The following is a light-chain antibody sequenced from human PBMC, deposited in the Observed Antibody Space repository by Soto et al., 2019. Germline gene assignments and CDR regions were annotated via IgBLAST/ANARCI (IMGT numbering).Light chain of an antibody. CDR3: RKYNSAPLT. J-gene: IGKJ4*01. CDR1: QGISNY. CDR2: AAS. V-gene: IGKV1-27*01. Sequence: DIQMTQSPSSLSASVGDRVTITCRASQGISNYLAWHQQKPGKVPKLLIYAASTLQSAVTSRFSGSGSEADFTLAISRLQPEDVATYYCRKYNSAPLTCVGGTKVEIK.